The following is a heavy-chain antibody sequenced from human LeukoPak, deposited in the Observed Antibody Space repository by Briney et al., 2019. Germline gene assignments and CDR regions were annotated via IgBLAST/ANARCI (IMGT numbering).Heavy chain of an antibody. Sequence: SETLSLTCTVSGGSISTYYWSWIRQPPGKGLEWIGYVDNSGTSNYNPSLKSRVTISVDTSKNQFSLKLTSVTAADTAVYYCARVGSYSFDYWGQGTLVTV. CDR3: ARVGSYSFDY. D-gene: IGHD1-26*01. CDR1: GGSISTYY. J-gene: IGHJ4*02. V-gene: IGHV4-59*01. CDR2: VDNSGTS.